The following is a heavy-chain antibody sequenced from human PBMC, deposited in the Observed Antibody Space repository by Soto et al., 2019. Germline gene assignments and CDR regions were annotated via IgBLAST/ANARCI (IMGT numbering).Heavy chain of an antibody. CDR1: GFTFTSYT. CDR2: MSYDGSRT. J-gene: IGHJ5*02. V-gene: IGHV3-30-3*01. Sequence: QVQLVESGGDVVQPGGSLRLSCAASGFTFTSYTMHWVRQAPGRGLEWVAVMSYDGSRTDYADSVKGRFTISRDTPKDTLFLQMNSLRPDDTAIYYCARDRPYGDPNWFDPWGQGTLVTVSS. CDR3: ARDRPYGDPNWFDP. D-gene: IGHD4-17*01.